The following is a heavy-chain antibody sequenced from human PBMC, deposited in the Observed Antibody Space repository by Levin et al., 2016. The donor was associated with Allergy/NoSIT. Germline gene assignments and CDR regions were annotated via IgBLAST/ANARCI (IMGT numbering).Heavy chain of an antibody. CDR3: AGNDYYGSGYFGVYES. V-gene: IGHV4-31*02. J-gene: IGHJ5*02. Sequence: WIRQPPGKGLEWIGYIYYSGSTYYNPSLESRVAMSLVTSKNQFSLKLNSVSAADTAVYYCAGNDYYGSGYFGVYESWGQGALVTVSS. D-gene: IGHD3-22*01. CDR2: IYYSGST.